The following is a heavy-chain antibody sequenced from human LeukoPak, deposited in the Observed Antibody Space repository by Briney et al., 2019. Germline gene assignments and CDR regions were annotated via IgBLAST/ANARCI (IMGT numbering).Heavy chain of an antibody. CDR2: ISSSGSTI. CDR3: ARDRGLLWFGELLSYMDV. V-gene: IGHV3-48*03. Sequence: GGSLRLSCAASGFTFSSYEMNWVRQAPGKGLEWVSYISSSGSTIYYADSVKGRFTISRDNAKNSLYLQVNSLRAEDTAVYYCARDRGLLWFGELLSYMDVWGKGTTVTISS. J-gene: IGHJ6*03. CDR1: GFTFSSYE. D-gene: IGHD3-10*01.